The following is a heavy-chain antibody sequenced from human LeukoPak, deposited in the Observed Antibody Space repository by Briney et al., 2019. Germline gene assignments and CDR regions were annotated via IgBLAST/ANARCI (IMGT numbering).Heavy chain of an antibody. Sequence: QTGGSLRLSCAVSGFIFSSCGMSWVRQAPGKGLEWVSGISGSGGNTYYADSVKGRFTISRDNSKNTLYLQMNSLRAEDTAVYYCAKEGYYDSSGHSPLYFDYWGQGTLVTVSS. D-gene: IGHD3-22*01. CDR2: ISGSGGNT. J-gene: IGHJ4*02. V-gene: IGHV3-23*01. CDR3: AKEGYYDSSGHSPLYFDY. CDR1: GFIFSSCG.